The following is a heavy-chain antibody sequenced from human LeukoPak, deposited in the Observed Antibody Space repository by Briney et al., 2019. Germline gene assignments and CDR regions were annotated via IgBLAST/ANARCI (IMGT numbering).Heavy chain of an antibody. D-gene: IGHD2-2*02. CDR2: ISGYGDTT. V-gene: IGHV3-23*01. CDR3: AQDSCLRTNPSCYSAAETYHYCYRDV. Sequence: GGSLRLSCAASGLTFSTYAMSWVRQAPGKGLEWVSDISGYGDTTYYADSVKGRFTISRDNSKHTLYLHMSSLRSYDTAVYFCAQDSCLRTNPSCYSAAETYHYCYRDVWGKGAPVTVSS. CDR1: GLTFSTYA. J-gene: IGHJ6*03.